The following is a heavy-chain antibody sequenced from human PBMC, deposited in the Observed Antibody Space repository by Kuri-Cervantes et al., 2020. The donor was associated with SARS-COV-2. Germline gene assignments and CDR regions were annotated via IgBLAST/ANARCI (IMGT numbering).Heavy chain of an antibody. J-gene: IGHJ4*02. CDR2: IYTSGST. V-gene: IGHV4-4*07. CDR1: GGSISSYC. Sequence: SETLTLTCTVSGGSISSYCWSWIRQPAGKGLEWIGRIYTSGSTNYNPALKSRRTITVDTSKNHFSLKLSSVTAAETAVYYCGRVVRGVVDYWGQGTLVTVSS. D-gene: IGHD3-10*01. CDR3: GRVVRGVVDY.